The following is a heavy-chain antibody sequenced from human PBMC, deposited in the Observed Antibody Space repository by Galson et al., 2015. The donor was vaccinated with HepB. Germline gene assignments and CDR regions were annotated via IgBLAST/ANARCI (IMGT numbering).Heavy chain of an antibody. CDR1: GFTFSSYG. D-gene: IGHD6-13*01. CDR3: ARDRGYSSSWHHYYYYGMDV. Sequence: SLRLSCAASGFTFSSYGMHWVRQAPGKGLEWVAVIWYDGSNKYYADSVKGRFTISRDNSKNTLYLQMNSLRAEDTAVYYCARDRGYSSSWHHYYYYGMDVWGQGTTVTVSS. J-gene: IGHJ6*02. CDR2: IWYDGSNK. V-gene: IGHV3-33*08.